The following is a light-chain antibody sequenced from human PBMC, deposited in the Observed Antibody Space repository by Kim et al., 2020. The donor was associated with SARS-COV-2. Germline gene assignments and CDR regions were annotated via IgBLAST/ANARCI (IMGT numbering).Light chain of an antibody. V-gene: IGKV1-5*01. Sequence: GDRVTITCRASQSISSRLAWYQQKPGKAPKFLIYDASSLESGVPSRLSGSGSGTEFTLTISSLQADDFATYYCQQFNSYPVTFGGGTKV. CDR2: DAS. CDR3: QQFNSYPVT. CDR1: QSISSR. J-gene: IGKJ4*01.